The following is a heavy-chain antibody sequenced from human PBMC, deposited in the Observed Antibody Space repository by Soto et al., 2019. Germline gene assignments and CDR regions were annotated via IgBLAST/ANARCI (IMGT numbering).Heavy chain of an antibody. CDR2: ISGSGGST. J-gene: IGHJ4*02. V-gene: IGHV3-23*01. CDR1: GFTFSSYA. Sequence: GGSLRLSCAASGFTFSSYAMSWVRQAPGKGLEWVSAISGSGGSTYYADSVKGRLTISRDNSKNTLYLQMNSLRAEDTAVYYCAGRITILGVVILGLDYWGQGTLVTVSS. CDR3: AGRITILGVVILGLDY. D-gene: IGHD3-3*01.